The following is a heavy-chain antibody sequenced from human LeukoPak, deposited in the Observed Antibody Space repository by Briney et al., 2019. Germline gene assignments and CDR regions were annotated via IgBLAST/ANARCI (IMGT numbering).Heavy chain of an antibody. J-gene: IGHJ4*02. CDR3: ARDASVYCSGTGCFYFGY. V-gene: IGHV3-21*01. D-gene: IGHD2-2*01. CDR2: ISSSSSYT. CDR1: GFTFSSYS. Sequence: GGSLRLSCAASGFTFSSYSMNWVRQAPGKGLEWVSSISSSSSYTYYADSVKGRFTISRDNAKNSLYLQMNSLRAEDTAVYYCARDASVYCSGTGCFYFGYWGLGTLVTVSS.